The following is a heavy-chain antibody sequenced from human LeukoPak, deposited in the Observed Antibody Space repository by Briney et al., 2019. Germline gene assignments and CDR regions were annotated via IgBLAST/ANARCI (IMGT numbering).Heavy chain of an antibody. D-gene: IGHD1-26*01. J-gene: IGHJ3*02. Sequence: GGSLRLSCAASGFTFTSYAMNWVRQALGQGLGWMGWINTNTGNPTYAQGFTGRFVFSLDTSVSTAYLQISSLKAEDTAVYYCARALGATYAFDIWGQGTMVTVSS. CDR3: ARALGATYAFDI. CDR2: INTNTGNP. V-gene: IGHV7-4-1*02. CDR1: GFTFTSYA.